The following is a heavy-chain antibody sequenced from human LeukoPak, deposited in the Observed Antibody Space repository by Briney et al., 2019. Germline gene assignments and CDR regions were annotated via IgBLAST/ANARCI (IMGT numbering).Heavy chain of an antibody. CDR1: GFTFDDYA. Sequence: PGGSLRLSCAASGFTFDDYAMHWVRQAPGKGLEWVSGICWNSGSIGYADSVKGRFTISRDNAKNSLYLQMNSLRAEDTALYYCAKDKPATVTAYYFDYWGQGTLVTVSS. D-gene: IGHD4-17*01. V-gene: IGHV3-9*01. CDR2: ICWNSGSI. CDR3: AKDKPATVTAYYFDY. J-gene: IGHJ4*02.